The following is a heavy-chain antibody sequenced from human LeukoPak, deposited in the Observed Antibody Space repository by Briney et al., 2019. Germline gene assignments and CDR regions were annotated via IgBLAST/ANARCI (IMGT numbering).Heavy chain of an antibody. Sequence: GGSLRLSCAASGFTFSSYAMSWVRQAPGKGLEWVSAVSGSGGSTYYADSVKGRFTISRDNSRNTLYLQMNSLRAEDTAVYYCARALNGFDIWGPGTLVTVSS. CDR2: VSGSGGST. J-gene: IGHJ3*02. V-gene: IGHV3-23*01. CDR3: ARALNGFDI. CDR1: GFTFSSYA.